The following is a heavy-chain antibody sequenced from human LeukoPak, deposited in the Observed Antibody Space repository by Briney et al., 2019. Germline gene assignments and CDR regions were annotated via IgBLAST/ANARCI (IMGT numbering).Heavy chain of an antibody. Sequence: GGSLRLSCVASGVNFSTYAMKWVRQVPGKGLEWVSLISNSGSTTYHADSVKGRFTISRDNSKNTLYLQMNSLSAEDSAVYYCAKIPSSTIFNYYGMDVWGLGTTVTVSS. J-gene: IGHJ6*02. CDR3: AKIPSSTIFNYYGMDV. D-gene: IGHD5/OR15-5a*01. CDR2: ISNSGSTT. V-gene: IGHV3-23*01. CDR1: GVNFSTYA.